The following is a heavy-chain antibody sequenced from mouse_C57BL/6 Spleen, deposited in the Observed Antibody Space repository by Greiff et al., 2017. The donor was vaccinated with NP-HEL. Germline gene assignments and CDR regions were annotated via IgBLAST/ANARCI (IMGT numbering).Heavy chain of an antibody. CDR1: GFTFSDYY. CDR3: ARHMSGPYYAMDY. Sequence: EVQRVESGGGLVQPGGSLKLSCAASGFTFSDYYMYWVRQTPEKRLEWVAYISNGGGSTYYPDTVKGRFTISRDNAKNPLYLQMSRLKSEDTAMYYCARHMSGPYYAMDYWGQGTSVTVSS. D-gene: IGHD2-3*01. V-gene: IGHV5-12*01. CDR2: ISNGGGST. J-gene: IGHJ4*01.